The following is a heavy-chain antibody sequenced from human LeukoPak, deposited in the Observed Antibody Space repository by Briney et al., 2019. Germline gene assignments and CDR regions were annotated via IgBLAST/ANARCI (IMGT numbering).Heavy chain of an antibody. Sequence: SETLSLTCTVSGGSISSSSYYWGWIRQPPGKGLEWIGEIYHSGSTNYNPSLKSRDTISVDKSKNQFSLKLSSVTAADTAVYYCARVGSSWVTYFDYWGQGTLVTVSS. CDR3: ARVGSSWVTYFDY. CDR2: IYHSGST. CDR1: GGSISSSSYY. D-gene: IGHD6-13*01. V-gene: IGHV4-39*07. J-gene: IGHJ4*02.